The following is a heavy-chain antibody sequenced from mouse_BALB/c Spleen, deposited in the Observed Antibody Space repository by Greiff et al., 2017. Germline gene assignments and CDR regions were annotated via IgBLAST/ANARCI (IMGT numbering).Heavy chain of an antibody. J-gene: IGHJ3*01. CDR2: ISYSGST. Sequence: EVQLQQSGPGLVKPSQSLSLTCTVTGYSITSDYAWNWIRQFPGNKLEWMGYISYSGSTSYNPSLKSRISITRDTSKNQFFLQLNSVTTEDTATYDCARSRDGYFFAYWGQGTLVTVSA. CDR1: GYSITSDYA. V-gene: IGHV3-2*02. D-gene: IGHD2-3*01. CDR3: ARSRDGYFFAY.